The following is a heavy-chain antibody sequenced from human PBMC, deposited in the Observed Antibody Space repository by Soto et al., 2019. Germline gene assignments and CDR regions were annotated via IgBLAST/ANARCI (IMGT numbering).Heavy chain of an antibody. D-gene: IGHD3-16*01. Sequence: EVQLLDSGGGLVQPGGSLRLSCAASGFTFNNYAMRWVRQVPGKGLEWVSSISASGGSTNYADPVKGRFTISRDNSENTVYLQMNSLRAEDTAVYYCVKTRLAGGFDYWGQGSLVTVSS. J-gene: IGHJ4*02. V-gene: IGHV3-23*01. CDR1: GFTFNNYA. CDR3: VKTRLAGGFDY. CDR2: ISASGGST.